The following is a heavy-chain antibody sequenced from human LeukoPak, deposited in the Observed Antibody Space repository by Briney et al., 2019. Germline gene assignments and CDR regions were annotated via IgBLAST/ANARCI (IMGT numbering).Heavy chain of an antibody. J-gene: IGHJ4*02. CDR2: IIPILGIA. CDR1: GGTFSSYT. Sequence: GASVKVSCKASGGTFSSYTISWVRQAPEQGLEWMGRIIPILGIANYAQKFQGRVTITADKSTSTAYMELSSLRSEDTAVYYCARGVAGGWVLFDYWGQGTLVTVSS. D-gene: IGHD6-19*01. CDR3: ARGVAGGWVLFDY. V-gene: IGHV1-69*02.